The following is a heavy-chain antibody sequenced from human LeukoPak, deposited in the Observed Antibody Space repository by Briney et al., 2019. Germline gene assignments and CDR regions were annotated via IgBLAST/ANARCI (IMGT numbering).Heavy chain of an antibody. D-gene: IGHD6-13*01. V-gene: IGHV3-9*01. Sequence: SLXLSCAASGFTFDAYAMHWVRQAPGKGXEWVSGISWNSGNIGYADSVKGRFTISRDNAKNSLYLQMNSLRAEDTALYYCAKDSWVTAAGTSYFDYWGQGTLVTVSS. CDR1: GFTFDAYA. CDR2: ISWNSGNI. J-gene: IGHJ4*02. CDR3: AKDSWVTAAGTSYFDY.